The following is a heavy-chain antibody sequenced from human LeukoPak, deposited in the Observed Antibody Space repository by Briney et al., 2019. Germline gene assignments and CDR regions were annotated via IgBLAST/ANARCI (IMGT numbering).Heavy chain of an antibody. Sequence: PGGSLRLSCAASGFTFRSNWMHWVRQARGKGLVWGSHINTDGSSTRYADSVRGRFTISRDNAKNTLYLQMNSLRAEDTAVYYCARTLADAFDVWGQGTMVTVSS. J-gene: IGHJ3*01. CDR3: ARTLADAFDV. D-gene: IGHD3-16*01. V-gene: IGHV3-74*01. CDR2: INTDGSST. CDR1: GFTFRSNW.